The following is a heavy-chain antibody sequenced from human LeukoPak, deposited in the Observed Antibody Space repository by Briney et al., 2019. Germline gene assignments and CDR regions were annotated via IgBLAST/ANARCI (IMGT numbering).Heavy chain of an antibody. CDR2: TSYDGSNK. CDR1: GFTFSSYA. J-gene: IGHJ4*02. CDR3: ARDWAKYDSSGNY. V-gene: IGHV3-30*04. D-gene: IGHD3-22*01. Sequence: PGRSLRLSCAASGFTFSSYAMHWVRQAPGKGLEWVAVTSYDGSNKYYADSVKGRFTISRDNSKNTLYLQMNSLRAEDTAVYYCARDWAKYDSSGNYWGQGTLVTVSS.